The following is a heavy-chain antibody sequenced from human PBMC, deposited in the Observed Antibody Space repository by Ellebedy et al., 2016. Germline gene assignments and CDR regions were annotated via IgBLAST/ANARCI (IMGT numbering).Heavy chain of an antibody. Sequence: SETLSLTXSFSGNSVSSSNYFWGWIRQPPGKGLEWIASIYYTGSTHYNPSLKSRVTISLDTSKNQFSLKLSSVTAADTAMYYCAREGGDDGGTRSDYWGQGTLVAVSS. J-gene: IGHJ4*02. CDR3: AREGGDDGGTRSDY. CDR2: IYYTGST. D-gene: IGHD1-1*01. V-gene: IGHV4-39*07. CDR1: GNSVSSSNYF.